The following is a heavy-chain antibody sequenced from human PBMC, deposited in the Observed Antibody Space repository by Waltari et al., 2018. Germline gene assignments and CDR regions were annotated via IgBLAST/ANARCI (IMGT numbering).Heavy chain of an antibody. CDR3: ARDRAVAARYYMDV. J-gene: IGHJ6*03. Sequence: QVQLVESGGGVVQPGRSLRLSCAASGFTFSSYAMHWVRQAPGKGLEWVAVISYDGSNKYYADSGKGRVTISRDNAKNTLYLQMNSLRAEDTAVYYCARDRAVAARYYMDVWGKGTTVTVSS. CDR2: ISYDGSNK. V-gene: IGHV3-30-3*01. D-gene: IGHD6-19*01. CDR1: GFTFSSYA.